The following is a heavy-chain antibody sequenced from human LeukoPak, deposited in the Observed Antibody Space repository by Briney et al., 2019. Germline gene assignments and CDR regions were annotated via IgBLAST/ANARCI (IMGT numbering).Heavy chain of an antibody. Sequence: ASVKVSCKVSGYTLTELSMHWVRQAPGKGLEWMGGFDPEDGETIYAQKFQGRVTMTRDTSISTAYMELSRLRSDDTAVYYCARDWYSSGWEGPSEYFQHWGQGTLVTVSS. CDR2: FDPEDGET. CDR3: ARDWYSSGWEGPSEYFQH. J-gene: IGHJ1*01. D-gene: IGHD6-19*01. CDR1: GYTLTELS. V-gene: IGHV1-24*01.